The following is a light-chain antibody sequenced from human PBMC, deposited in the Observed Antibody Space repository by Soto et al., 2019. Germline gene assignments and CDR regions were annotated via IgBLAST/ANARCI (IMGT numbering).Light chain of an antibody. CDR2: DAS. CDR1: QSISSN. CDR3: QHYNSSPT. V-gene: IGKV3-15*01. Sequence: EIVMTQSPATLSVSPGERATLSCRASQSISSNLAWYQQKPGQAPRLLIYDASTRATGIPARFSGSGSGTEFSLSISSLQSEDFAVYYCQHYNSSPTFGQGTKVEIK. J-gene: IGKJ1*01.